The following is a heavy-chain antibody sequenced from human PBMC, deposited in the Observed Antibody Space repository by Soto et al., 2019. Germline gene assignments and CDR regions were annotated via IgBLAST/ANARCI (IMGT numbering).Heavy chain of an antibody. J-gene: IGHJ6*03. CDR1: GFTFSSYW. V-gene: IGHV3-74*01. CDR3: ARASSSWRKYYYYMDV. D-gene: IGHD6-13*01. Sequence: GGSLRLSCAASGFTFSSYWMHWVRQAPGKELVWVSRINSDGSSTSYADSVKGRFTISRDNAKNTLYLQMNSLRAEDTAVYYCARASSSWRKYYYYMDVWGKGTTVTVSS. CDR2: INSDGSST.